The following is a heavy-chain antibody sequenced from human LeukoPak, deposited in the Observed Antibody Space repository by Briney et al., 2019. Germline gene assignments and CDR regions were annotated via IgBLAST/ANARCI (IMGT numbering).Heavy chain of an antibody. CDR2: IYYSGST. D-gene: IGHD1-20*01. V-gene: IGHV4-59*01. J-gene: IGHJ6*02. CDR3: ARALRARITGTTASVYGMDV. CDR1: GGSISSYY. Sequence: SETLSLTCTVSGGSISSYYWSWIRQPPGKGLEWIGYIYYSGSTNYNPSLKSRFTISVDTSKNQFSLTLSYVTAADTAVYYCARALRARITGTTASVYGMDVWGQGTTVTVSS.